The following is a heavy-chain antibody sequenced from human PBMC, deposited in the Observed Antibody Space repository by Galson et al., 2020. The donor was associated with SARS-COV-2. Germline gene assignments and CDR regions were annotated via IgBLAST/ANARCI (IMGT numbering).Heavy chain of an antibody. CDR1: DGPMSSYY. Sequence: ETSETLSLTCSVSDGPMSSYYWSWIRQPPGKGLEWIGYISYSGSANYTPSLRSRVTISVDLSKNQFSLKVTSVTAADTAVYYCARDPAPLYGDNYYYGMDVWGRGTTVTVSS. CDR2: ISYSGSA. D-gene: IGHD4-17*01. CDR3: ARDPAPLYGDNYYYGMDV. J-gene: IGHJ6*02. V-gene: IGHV4-59*01.